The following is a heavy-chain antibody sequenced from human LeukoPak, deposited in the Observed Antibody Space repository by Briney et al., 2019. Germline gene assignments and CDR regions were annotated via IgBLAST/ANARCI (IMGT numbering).Heavy chain of an antibody. Sequence: SETLSLTCAVSGVSISPYYWAWIRQPPGKRLEWIGYIHTSGSNNQYPSLKSRVTISVDKSKNHFSLRLTSVTAADTAVYYCARLSAAVHLGAFDLWGQRTMVTVSS. CDR2: IHTSGSN. D-gene: IGHD3-3*01. CDR1: GVSISPYY. J-gene: IGHJ3*01. CDR3: ARLSAAVHLGAFDL. V-gene: IGHV4-4*09.